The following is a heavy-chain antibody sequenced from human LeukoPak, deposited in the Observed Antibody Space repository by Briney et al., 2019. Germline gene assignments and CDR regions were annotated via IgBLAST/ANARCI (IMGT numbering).Heavy chain of an antibody. CDR1: GYTFTNYD. Sequence: ASVRVSCKTSGYTFTNYDINWVRQATGQGLEWMGWMNPNSGNTGYAQKFQGRVTMTRNTSISTAYMELSSLRSEDTTVYYCARPHCSSTDCHPPEWFDPWGQGTLVTVSS. J-gene: IGHJ5*02. V-gene: IGHV1-8*01. CDR2: MNPNSGNT. D-gene: IGHD2-2*01. CDR3: ARPHCSSTDCHPPEWFDP.